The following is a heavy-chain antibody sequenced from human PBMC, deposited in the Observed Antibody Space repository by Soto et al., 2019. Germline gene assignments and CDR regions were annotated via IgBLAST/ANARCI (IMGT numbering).Heavy chain of an antibody. J-gene: IGHJ4*02. CDR3: ARPANTVADHFDL. CDR1: GYTFTIYW. V-gene: IGHV5-51*01. Sequence: PGESLKISCQVSGYTFTIYWICWVRQMPGKGLEWMGIIYPSDSDTRYSPSFQGQVTISADQSINTAYLQWDSLKASDTAIYYCARPANTVADHFDLWGQGTPVTVSS. D-gene: IGHD4-17*01. CDR2: IYPSDSDT.